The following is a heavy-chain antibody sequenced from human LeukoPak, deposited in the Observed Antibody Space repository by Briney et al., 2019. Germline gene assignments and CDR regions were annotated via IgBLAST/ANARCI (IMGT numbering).Heavy chain of an antibody. CDR3: ATPFTSYGSGEFDP. Sequence: ASVKVSSKVSGYTLTELSMHWVRQAPGKGLEWMGGFDPEDGETIYAQKFQGRVTMTEDTSTDTAYMELSSLRSEDTAVYYCATPFTSYGSGEFDPWGQGTLVTVSS. V-gene: IGHV1-24*01. CDR1: GYTLTELS. J-gene: IGHJ5*02. CDR2: FDPEDGET. D-gene: IGHD3-10*01.